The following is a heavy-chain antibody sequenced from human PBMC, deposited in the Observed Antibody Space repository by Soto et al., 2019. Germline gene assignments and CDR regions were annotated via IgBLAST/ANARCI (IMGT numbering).Heavy chain of an antibody. CDR1: AYNFSSYW. Sequence: PGESLKISCKGSAYNFSSYWINWVRQMPGKGLEWMGRIDPSDSYTNQSPSFQGHVTISADKSITTAYLQWSSLKAPDTAMYFRARAASDRSGYHLGANFDSWGQGTQVTVSS. D-gene: IGHD3-22*01. J-gene: IGHJ4*02. CDR2: IDPSDSYT. CDR3: ARAASDRSGYHLGANFDS. V-gene: IGHV5-10-1*01.